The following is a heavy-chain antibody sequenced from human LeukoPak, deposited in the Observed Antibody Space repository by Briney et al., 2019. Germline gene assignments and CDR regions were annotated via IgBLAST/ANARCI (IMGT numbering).Heavy chain of an antibody. CDR1: GGTFSSYV. CDR3: ARDTAAAGTYYFDY. Sequence: SVKVSCKASGGTFSSYVISWVRQAPGQGLEWMGGIIPIFGTANYAQKFQGRVTITTDESTSTAYMELSSLRSEDTAVYYCARDTAAAGTYYFDYWGQGTLVTVSS. D-gene: IGHD6-13*01. J-gene: IGHJ4*02. CDR2: IIPIFGTA. V-gene: IGHV1-69*05.